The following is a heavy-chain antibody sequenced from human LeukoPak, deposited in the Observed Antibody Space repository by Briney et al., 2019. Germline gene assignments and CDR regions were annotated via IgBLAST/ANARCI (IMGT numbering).Heavy chain of an antibody. CDR2: IYYSGST. V-gene: IGHV4-30-4*08. J-gene: IGHJ5*02. D-gene: IGHD3-16*02. CDR1: GGSISSGDYY. Sequence: SETLSLTCTVSGGSISSGDYYWRWIRQPPGKGLEWIEYIYYSGSTYYNPSLKSRVTISVDTSKNQFSLKLSSVTAADTAVYYCARQARAGPILRLGELSSPWGQGTLVTVSS. CDR3: ARQARAGPILRLGELSSP.